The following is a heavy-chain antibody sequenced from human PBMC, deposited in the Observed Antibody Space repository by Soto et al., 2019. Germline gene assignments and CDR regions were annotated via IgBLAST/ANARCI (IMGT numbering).Heavy chain of an antibody. CDR3: ARRYYDFWSGSTGDNWFDP. Sequence: QVQLQQWGAGLLKPSETLSLTCAAYGGSFSGYYWSWIRQPPGKGLEWIGEINHSGSTNYNPSLKCRVTISVDTSKNQFSLKLSSVTAADTAVYYCARRYYDFWSGSTGDNWFDPWGQGTLVTVSS. D-gene: IGHD3-3*01. V-gene: IGHV4-34*01. J-gene: IGHJ5*02. CDR2: INHSGST. CDR1: GGSFSGYY.